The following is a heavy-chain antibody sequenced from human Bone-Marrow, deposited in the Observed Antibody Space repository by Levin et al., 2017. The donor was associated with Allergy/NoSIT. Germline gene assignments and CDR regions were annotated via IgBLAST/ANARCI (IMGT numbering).Heavy chain of an antibody. V-gene: IGHV1-69*13. J-gene: IGHJ4*02. CDR1: GGTFSSYA. CDR2: IIPIFGTA. CDR3: ARDRPDYYDSRGHYSFDY. D-gene: IGHD3-22*01. Sequence: ASVKVSCKASGGTFSSYAISWVRQAPGQGLEWMGGIIPIFGTANYAQKFQGRVTITADESTSTAYMELSSLRSEDTAVYYCARDRPDYYDSRGHYSFDYWGQGTLVTVSS.